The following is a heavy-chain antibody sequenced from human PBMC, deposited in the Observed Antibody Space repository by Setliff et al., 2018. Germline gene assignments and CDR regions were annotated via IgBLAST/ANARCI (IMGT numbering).Heavy chain of an antibody. CDR1: GGSISSGVYY. CDR2: IYYRGDT. Sequence: LSLTCTVSGGSISSGVYYWAWIRQPPGKGLEWIGRIYYRGDTYYNASLKSRLTLSVDTSKNQVSLNLRSVTAADTAVYYCARTGTYRYFDYWGQGTQVTVSS. J-gene: IGHJ4*02. CDR3: ARTGTYRYFDY. V-gene: IGHV4-39*01. D-gene: IGHD1-1*01.